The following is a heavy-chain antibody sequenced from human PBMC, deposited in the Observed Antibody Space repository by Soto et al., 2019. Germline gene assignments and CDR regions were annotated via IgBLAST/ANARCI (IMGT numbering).Heavy chain of an antibody. Sequence: GESLKISCKGSGYSFTSYWISWVRQMPGKGLEWMGRIDPSDSYTNYSPSFQGHVTISADKSISTAYLQWSSLKASDTAMYYCARVAIVVVPASYYYYYGMDVWGQGTTVTVSS. V-gene: IGHV5-10-1*01. J-gene: IGHJ6*02. CDR2: IDPSDSYT. CDR3: ARVAIVVVPASYYYYYGMDV. CDR1: GYSFTSYW. D-gene: IGHD2-2*01.